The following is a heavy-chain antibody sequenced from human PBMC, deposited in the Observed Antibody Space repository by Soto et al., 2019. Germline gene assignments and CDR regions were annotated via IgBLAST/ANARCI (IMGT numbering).Heavy chain of an antibody. CDR1: GFTLGRYG. J-gene: IGHJ4*02. CDR3: AKARYEYLWGNYRSTGNFDS. Sequence: GGSLRLSCAASGFTLGRYGMSWVRQAPGKGLEWVSAVSPNGQGIYYADSVRGRFTISRDFSKNTVFLHMDSLRAEDTAVYYCAKARYEYLWGNYRSTGNFDSWGQGALVTVPQ. V-gene: IGHV3-23*01. CDR2: VSPNGQGI. D-gene: IGHD3-16*02.